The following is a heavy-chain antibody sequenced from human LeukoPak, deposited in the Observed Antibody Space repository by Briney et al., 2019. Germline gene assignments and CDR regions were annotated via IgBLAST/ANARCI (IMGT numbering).Heavy chain of an antibody. CDR1: GYTFTSYY. Sequence: ASVKVSCKASGYTFTSYYMQWVRQAPGQGLEWMGIINPSDSYTSYAQKFQGRVTMTRDTSTSTVYMELSSLRSEDTAVYYCARGDSGGFGYWGQGTLVTVSS. CDR2: INPSDSYT. J-gene: IGHJ4*02. CDR3: ARGDSGGFGY. V-gene: IGHV1-46*01. D-gene: IGHD3-16*01.